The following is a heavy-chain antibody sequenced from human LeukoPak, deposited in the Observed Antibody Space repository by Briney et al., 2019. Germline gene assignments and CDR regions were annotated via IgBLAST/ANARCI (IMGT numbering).Heavy chain of an antibody. CDR1: GFTVSSNY. D-gene: IGHD5-18*01. V-gene: IGHV3-53*01. CDR2: IYSGGST. CDR3: ASTPAGGYSYGYGY. Sequence: PGGSLRLSCAASGFTVSSNYMSWVRQAPGKGLEWVPVIYSGGSTYYADSVKGRFTISRDNSKNTLYLQMNSLRAEDTAVYYCASTPAGGYSYGYGYWGQGTLVTVSS. J-gene: IGHJ4*02.